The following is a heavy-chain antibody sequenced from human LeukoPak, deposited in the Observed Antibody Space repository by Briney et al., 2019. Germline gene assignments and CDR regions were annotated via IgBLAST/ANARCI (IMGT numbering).Heavy chain of an antibody. CDR2: INLNSGGT. CDR3: ARERGRWLQKFDY. V-gene: IGHV1-2*02. D-gene: IGHD5-24*01. J-gene: IGHJ4*02. CDR1: GYTFTGYY. Sequence: ASVKVSCKASGYTFTGYYMHWVRQAPGQGLEWMGWINLNSGGTNYAQKFQGRVTMTRDTSISTAYMELSRLRSDDTAVYYCARERGRWLQKFDYWGQGTLVTVSS.